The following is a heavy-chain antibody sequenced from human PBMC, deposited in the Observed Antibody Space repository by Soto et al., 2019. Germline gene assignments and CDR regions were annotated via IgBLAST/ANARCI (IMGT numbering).Heavy chain of an antibody. Sequence: SETLSLTCTVSGVSITSSSSDYWGWIRQPPGKGLEWIGSIYYSGTTYYNPSLKSRVTISVDTSKKQFSLKLSSVTAADTAVYYCARLFDHGCPDYWGQGTLVTVSS. V-gene: IGHV4-39*01. CDR1: GVSITSSSSDY. CDR2: IYYSGTT. D-gene: IGHD3-10*01. CDR3: ARLFDHGCPDY. J-gene: IGHJ4*02.